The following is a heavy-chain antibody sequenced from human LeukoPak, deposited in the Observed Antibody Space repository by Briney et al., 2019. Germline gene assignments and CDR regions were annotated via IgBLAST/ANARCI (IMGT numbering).Heavy chain of an antibody. J-gene: IGHJ4*02. CDR2: INGSGGST. CDR1: EFTFSSYA. CDR3: AKDRDHDQYYFDY. Sequence: SGGSLRLSCAASEFTFSSYAMSWVRQPPGQGLEWVSAINGSGGSTYYADSVEGRFTISRDNSKNTLYLHMSSLRAEDTAVYYCAKDRDHDQYYFDYWGQGALVTVS. V-gene: IGHV3-23*01.